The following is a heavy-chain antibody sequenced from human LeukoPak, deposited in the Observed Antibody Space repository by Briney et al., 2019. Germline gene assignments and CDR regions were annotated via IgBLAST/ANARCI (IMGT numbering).Heavy chain of an antibody. V-gene: IGHV3-30*04. CDR3: AKALNSKYCSSTSCPATDAFDI. D-gene: IGHD2-2*01. Sequence: GRSLRLSCAASGFTFSSYAIHWVRQAPGKGLEWVAVISYDGSNKYYADSVKGRFTISRDNSKNTLYLQMNSLRAEDTAVYYCAKALNSKYCSSTSCPATDAFDIWGQGTMVTVSS. J-gene: IGHJ3*02. CDR1: GFTFSSYA. CDR2: ISYDGSNK.